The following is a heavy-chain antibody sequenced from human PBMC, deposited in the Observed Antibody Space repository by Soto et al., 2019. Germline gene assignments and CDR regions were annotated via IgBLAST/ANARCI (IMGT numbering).Heavy chain of an antibody. V-gene: IGHV3-53*01. J-gene: IGHJ3*02. CDR1: GFTVSSNY. CDR2: IYSGGST. Sequence: EVQLVESGGGLIQPGGSLRLSCAASGFTVSSNYMSWVRQAPGKGLEWVSVIYSGGSTYYADSVKGRFTISRDNSKNQLYLQMNSLRVEDTAVYYCARNYDSTAGGAFDIWGQGTMVTVSS. CDR3: ARNYDSTAGGAFDI. D-gene: IGHD3-22*01.